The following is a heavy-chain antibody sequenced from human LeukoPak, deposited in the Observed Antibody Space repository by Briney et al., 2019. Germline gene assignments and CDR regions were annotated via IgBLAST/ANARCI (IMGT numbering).Heavy chain of an antibody. J-gene: IGHJ6*03. Sequence: GASVKVSCKASGYTFTSYGISWVRQAPGQGLEWMGWISAYNGNTNYAQKLQGRVTMTTDTSTSTAYMELRSLRSDDTAVYYCARGSRGVTDFWSGYYTAYYYMDVWGKGTTVTVSS. CDR2: ISAYNGNT. CDR1: GYTFTSYG. V-gene: IGHV1-18*01. CDR3: ARGSRGVTDFWSGYYTAYYYMDV. D-gene: IGHD3-3*01.